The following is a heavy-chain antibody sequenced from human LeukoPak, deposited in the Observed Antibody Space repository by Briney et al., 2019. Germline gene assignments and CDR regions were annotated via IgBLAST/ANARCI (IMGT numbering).Heavy chain of an antibody. CDR3: ARYRVVVPAAIFYYYYYMDV. J-gene: IGHJ6*03. Sequence: GGSLRLSCAASGFTFDDYGMSWVRQAPGKGLEWVSGINWNGGSTGYADSVKGRFTISRDNAKNSLYLQMNSLRAEDTALYYCARYRVVVPAAIFYYYYYMDVWGKGTTVTVS. CDR2: INWNGGST. CDR1: GFTFDDYG. V-gene: IGHV3-20*04. D-gene: IGHD2-2*02.